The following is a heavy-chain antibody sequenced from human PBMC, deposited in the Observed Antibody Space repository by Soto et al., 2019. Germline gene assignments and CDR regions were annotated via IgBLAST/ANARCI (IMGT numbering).Heavy chain of an antibody. CDR3: ARAEQQLVRSADY. Sequence: GGSLRLSCAASGFTFSDAWINWVRQAPGKGLEWVGRIKSKIDGGTTDFAAPVKGRFAISRDDSRDMVYMEMNSLRAEDTAVYYCARAEQQLVRSADYWGQGTLVTVSS. CDR1: GFTFSDAW. D-gene: IGHD6-13*01. V-gene: IGHV3-15*07. J-gene: IGHJ4*02. CDR2: IKSKIDGGTT.